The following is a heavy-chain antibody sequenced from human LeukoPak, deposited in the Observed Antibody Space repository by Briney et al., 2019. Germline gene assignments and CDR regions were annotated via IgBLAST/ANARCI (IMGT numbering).Heavy chain of an antibody. J-gene: IGHJ4*02. V-gene: IGHV3-23*01. CDR2: ISGSGGST. CDR3: AKDPHPYDYVWGSYRY. D-gene: IGHD3-16*02. Sequence: GGSLRLSCAASGFTFSSYAMSWVRQAPGKGLEWVSAISGSGGSTYYADSVRGRFTISRDNSKNTLYLQMNSLRAEDTAVYYCAKDPHPYDYVWGSYRYLGQGTLVTVSS. CDR1: GFTFSSYA.